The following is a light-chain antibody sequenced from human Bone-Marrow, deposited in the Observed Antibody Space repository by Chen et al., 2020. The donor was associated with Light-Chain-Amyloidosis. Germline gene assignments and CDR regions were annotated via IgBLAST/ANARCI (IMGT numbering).Light chain of an antibody. CDR2: WAS. J-gene: IGKJ4*01. CDR3: QQYYSTPPLT. CDR1: QSVLYRSNNKNY. Sequence: DIVMTQSTDSLAVSLGERATINCKSSQSVLYRSNNKNYLAWYQQKPGQPPKLLIYWASTRESGVPDRFSGSGSGTDFTLTISSLQAEDVAVYYCQQYYSTPPLTFGGGTKVEIK. V-gene: IGKV4-1*01.